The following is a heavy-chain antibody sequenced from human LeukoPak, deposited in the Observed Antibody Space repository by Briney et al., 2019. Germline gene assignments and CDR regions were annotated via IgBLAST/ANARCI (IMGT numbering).Heavy chain of an antibody. CDR2: IYFSGST. Sequence: SETLSLTCIVSGGSISSTSYYWGWIRQSPGKGLEWVGSIYFSGSTYYNPSLKSRVTISIDTSKNQFSLKLSSVTAADTAVYYCASGPARYYMDVWGKGTTVTISS. V-gene: IGHV4-39*07. J-gene: IGHJ6*03. CDR1: GGSISSTSYY. CDR3: ASGPARYYMDV.